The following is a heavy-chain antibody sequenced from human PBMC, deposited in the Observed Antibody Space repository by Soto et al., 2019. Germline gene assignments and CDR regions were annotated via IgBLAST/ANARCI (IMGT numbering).Heavy chain of an antibody. Sequence: GGSLRLSCAASGFTFSSYAMSWVRQAPGKGLEWVSAISGSGGSTYYADSVKGRFTISRDNSKNTLYLQMNSLRAEDTAVYYCASNPRLSGFLTSDQYYFDYWGQGPLVTVS. CDR3: ASNPRLSGFLTSDQYYFDY. CDR2: ISGSGGST. CDR1: GFTFSSYA. J-gene: IGHJ4*02. D-gene: IGHD3-22*01. V-gene: IGHV3-23*01.